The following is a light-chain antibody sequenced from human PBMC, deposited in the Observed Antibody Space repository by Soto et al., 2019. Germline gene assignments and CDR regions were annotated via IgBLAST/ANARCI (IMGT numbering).Light chain of an antibody. CDR3: MQATQFPWT. Sequence: DIVMTQTPLSSPVTLGQPASISCRSSQSLVHSAGHTYLSWLQQRPGQPPRLLIYNISNRFSGVPDRFSGSGAGTDFTLKISRVEAEDVGVYYCMQATQFPWTVGQGTKLEIK. CDR1: QSLVHSAGHTY. J-gene: IGKJ1*01. CDR2: NIS. V-gene: IGKV2-24*01.